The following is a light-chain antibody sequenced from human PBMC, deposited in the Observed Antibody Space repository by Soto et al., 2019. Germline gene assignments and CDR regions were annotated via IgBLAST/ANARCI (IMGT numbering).Light chain of an antibody. J-gene: IGLJ2*01. Sequence: QSALTQPASVSGSPGQSITISRTGTSSDVGGYNYVSWYQQHPGKAPKLMIYDVSNRPSGVSNRFSGSKSGNTASLTISGLQAEDEADYYCSSYTSSSSLFGGGTKLTVL. CDR1: SSDVGGYNY. V-gene: IGLV2-14*01. CDR3: SSYTSSSSL. CDR2: DVS.